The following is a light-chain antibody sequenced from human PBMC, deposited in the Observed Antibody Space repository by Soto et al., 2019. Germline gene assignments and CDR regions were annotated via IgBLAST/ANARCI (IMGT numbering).Light chain of an antibody. J-gene: IGKJ4*01. CDR3: QKYNSAPLT. Sequence: IKTTQSLSSVSAQVEDRDTIPFRASQGISNYLAWYQQKPGKVPKLLIYAASTLQSGVPSRFSGSGSGTDFTLTISSLQPEDVATYYCQKYNSAPLTFGGGSKVDI. CDR2: AAS. CDR1: QGISNY. V-gene: IGKV1-27*01.